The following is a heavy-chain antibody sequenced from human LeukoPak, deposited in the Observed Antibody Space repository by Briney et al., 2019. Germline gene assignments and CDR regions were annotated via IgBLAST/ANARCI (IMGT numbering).Heavy chain of an antibody. Sequence: GGSLRLSCAASGFTFSSYEMNWVRQAPGKGLEWVSYISSSGSTIYYADSVKGRFTISRDNAKNSLYLQMNSLRAEDTAVYYCARDRSGRMTTVTSFDYWGQGTLVTVSS. CDR3: ARDRSGRMTTVTSFDY. CDR2: ISSSGSTI. V-gene: IGHV3-48*03. J-gene: IGHJ4*02. D-gene: IGHD4-17*01. CDR1: GFTFSSYE.